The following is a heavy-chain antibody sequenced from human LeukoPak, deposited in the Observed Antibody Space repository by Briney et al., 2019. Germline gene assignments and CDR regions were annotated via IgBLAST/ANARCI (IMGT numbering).Heavy chain of an antibody. Sequence: GGSLRLSCAASGFTFSDYYMSWIRQAPGKGLGWVPYISSSGSTIYYADSVKGRFTISRDNAKNSLYLQMNSLRAEDTAVYYCARRIVATIAQYYFGYWGQGTLVTVSS. V-gene: IGHV3-11*04. D-gene: IGHD5-12*01. CDR3: ARRIVATIAQYYFGY. CDR2: ISSSGSTI. J-gene: IGHJ4*02. CDR1: GFTFSDYY.